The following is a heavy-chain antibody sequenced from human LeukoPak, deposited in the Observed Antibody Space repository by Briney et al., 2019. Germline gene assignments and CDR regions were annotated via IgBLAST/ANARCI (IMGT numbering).Heavy chain of an antibody. CDR3: ARAEPGSSGWPYWYFDL. J-gene: IGHJ2*01. Sequence: SETLSLTCAVYSGSFSGYYWSWMRQPPGKGLEWIGEINHSGSTNYNPSLKSRVTISVDTSKNQFSLKLSSVTAADTAVYYCARAEPGSSGWPYWYFDLWGRGTLVTVSS. D-gene: IGHD6-19*01. CDR2: INHSGST. CDR1: SGSFSGYY. V-gene: IGHV4-34*01.